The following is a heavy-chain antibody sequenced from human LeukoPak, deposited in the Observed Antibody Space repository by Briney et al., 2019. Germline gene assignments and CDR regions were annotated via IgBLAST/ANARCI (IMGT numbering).Heavy chain of an antibody. Sequence: ASVKVSCKASGYTFTSYYMHWVRQAPGQGLEWMGWINPDSGGTSYAQKFQGRVTMTRDTSISTAYLELSRLRSDDTAVYYCAKARGIAVAATPDYWGQGTLVTVSS. CDR3: AKARGIAVAATPDY. CDR1: GYTFTSYY. D-gene: IGHD6-19*01. CDR2: INPDSGGT. V-gene: IGHV1-2*02. J-gene: IGHJ4*02.